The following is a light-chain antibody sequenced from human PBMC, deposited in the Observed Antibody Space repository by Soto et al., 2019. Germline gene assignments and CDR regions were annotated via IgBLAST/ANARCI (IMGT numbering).Light chain of an antibody. CDR1: SNDIGGFAF. V-gene: IGLV2-14*01. Sequence: QSALTQPASVSGSPGQSITISCSGTSNDIGGFAFVSWYQQRPGKAPQLLIYEVSNRPSGVSDRFSASKSGNTASLTISGLQTEDEADYFCCSYTGRSTYVFGTGTKVTVL. CDR2: EVS. J-gene: IGLJ1*01. CDR3: CSYTGRSTYV.